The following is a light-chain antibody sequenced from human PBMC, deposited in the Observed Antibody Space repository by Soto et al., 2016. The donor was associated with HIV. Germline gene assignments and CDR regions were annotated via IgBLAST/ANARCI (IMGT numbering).Light chain of an antibody. J-gene: IGLJ1*01. V-gene: IGLV3-21*03. CDR3: QVWDISSDHRV. CDR1: NIGSKS. Sequence: SYELTQPPSVSVAPGKTATITCGGNNIGSKSVHWHQQKPGQAPVLVVYDNSDRPSWVPGRFSGSNSGNTATLTISRVEAGDEADYYCQVWDISSDHRVFGTGTKVSVL. CDR2: DNS.